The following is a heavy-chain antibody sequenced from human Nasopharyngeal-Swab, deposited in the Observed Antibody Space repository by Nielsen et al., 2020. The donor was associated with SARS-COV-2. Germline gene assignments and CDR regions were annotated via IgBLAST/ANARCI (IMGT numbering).Heavy chain of an antibody. Sequence: GESLKISCAASGFTFSSYSMNWVRQAQGKGLGWVSYISSSSSTIYYADSVKGRFTISRDNAKNSLYLQMNSLRAEDTAVYYCARDRLSTVTTYWNWFDPWGQGTLVTVSS. CDR3: ARDRLSTVTTYWNWFDP. D-gene: IGHD4-11*01. CDR1: GFTFSSYS. J-gene: IGHJ5*02. V-gene: IGHV3-48*04. CDR2: ISSSSSTI.